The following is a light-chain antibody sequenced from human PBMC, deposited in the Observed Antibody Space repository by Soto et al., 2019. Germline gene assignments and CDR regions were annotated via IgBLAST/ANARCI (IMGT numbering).Light chain of an antibody. J-gene: IGKJ5*01. CDR2: WAS. V-gene: IGKV2-28*01. Sequence: VMTQSPLYLPFTPGEPTSISFSANESLLHSNGNHYLEWYCQKPGQSPQLLIYWASIRASGVPDRFSGSGSGTDFALKISSVEAEDVAVYYCMQGTRCPITFGQGTRLEIK. CDR1: ESLLHSNGNHY. CDR3: MQGTRCPIT.